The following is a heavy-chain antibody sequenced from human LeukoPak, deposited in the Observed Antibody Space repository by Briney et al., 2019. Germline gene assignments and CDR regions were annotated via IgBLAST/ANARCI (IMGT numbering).Heavy chain of an antibody. D-gene: IGHD1-1*01. V-gene: IGHV3-74*01. CDR1: GFSFNTYR. CDR3: ARWNGNTLDY. J-gene: IGHJ4*02. CDR2: VYDDGSST. Sequence: QSGGSLRLSCAASGFSFNTYRMHWVRQGPGTGPVWVSHVYDDGSSTDYADFVRGRFTTSRDNTKNTVYLQMNSLRAEDTAVYYCARWNGNTLDYWGQGTLVTVSS.